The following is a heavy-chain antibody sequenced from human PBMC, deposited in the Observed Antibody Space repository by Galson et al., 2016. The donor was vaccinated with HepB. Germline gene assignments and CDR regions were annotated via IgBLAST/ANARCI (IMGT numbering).Heavy chain of an antibody. CDR1: GFSFSDSY. CDR3: ATCHFYWTGYAYRDGLDV. J-gene: IGHJ6*02. V-gene: IGHV3-11*01. CDR2: ISDSGSRT. Sequence: SLRLSCAASGFSFSDSYISWIRRAPGKGLEWISYISDSGSRTYYADSVKGRFTMSRDNARKSAYLHLNSLRVEDTAVYYCATCHFYWTGYAYRDGLDVWGQGTTVIVSS. D-gene: IGHD3/OR15-3a*01.